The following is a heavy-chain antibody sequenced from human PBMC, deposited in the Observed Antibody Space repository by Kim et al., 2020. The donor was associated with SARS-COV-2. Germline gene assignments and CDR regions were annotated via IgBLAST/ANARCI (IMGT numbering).Heavy chain of an antibody. D-gene: IGHD6-13*01. J-gene: IGHJ4*02. CDR3: ARDPLGSSWYQYYFDY. V-gene: IGHV3-11*06. CDR1: GFTFSDYY. Sequence: GGSLRLSCAASGFTFSDYYMSWIRQAPGKGLEWVSYISSSSSYTNYADSVKGRFTISRDNAKNSLYLQMNSLRAEDTAVYYCARDPLGSSWYQYYFDYWGQGTLVTVSS. CDR2: ISSSSSYT.